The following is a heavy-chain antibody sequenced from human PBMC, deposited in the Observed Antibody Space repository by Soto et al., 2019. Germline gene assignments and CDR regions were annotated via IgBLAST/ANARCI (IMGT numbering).Heavy chain of an antibody. J-gene: IGHJ6*02. V-gene: IGHV1-2*04. CDR1: GYTFTGYY. CDR3: ARVGCSGGSCYDYYYGMDV. Sequence: ASVKVSCKASGYTFTGYYMHWVRQAPGQVLEWMGWINPNSGGTNYAQKFQGWVTMTRDTSISTAYMELSRLRSDDTAVYYCARVGCSGGSCYDYYYGMDVWGQGTTVTVSS. D-gene: IGHD2-15*01. CDR2: INPNSGGT.